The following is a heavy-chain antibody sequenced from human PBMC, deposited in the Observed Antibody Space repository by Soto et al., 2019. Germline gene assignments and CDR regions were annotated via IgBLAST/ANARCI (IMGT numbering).Heavy chain of an antibody. CDR2: IYYSGST. V-gene: IGHV4-59*01. CDR1: GGSISSYY. CDR3: ARHKTDKEYDYYYGMDV. Sequence: SETLSLTCTVSGGSISSYYWSWIRQPPGKGLEWIGYIYYSGSTNYNPSLKSRVTISVDTSKNQFSLKLSSVTAADTVVYYCARHKTDKEYDYYYGMDVWGQGTTVTVSS. J-gene: IGHJ6*02.